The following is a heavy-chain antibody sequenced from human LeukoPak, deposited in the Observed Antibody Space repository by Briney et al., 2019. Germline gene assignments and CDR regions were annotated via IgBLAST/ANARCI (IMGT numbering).Heavy chain of an antibody. CDR2: ISYDGSNK. CDR1: GFTFSSYG. J-gene: IGHJ1*01. V-gene: IGHV3-30*18. CDR3: ANEREKYSSSSDFQH. Sequence: GGSLRLSCAASGFTFSSYGMHWVRQAPGKGLEWVAVISYDGSNKYYADSVKGRFTISRDNSKNTLYLQMNSLRAEDTAVYYCANEREKYSSSSDFQHWGQGTLVTVSS. D-gene: IGHD6-13*01.